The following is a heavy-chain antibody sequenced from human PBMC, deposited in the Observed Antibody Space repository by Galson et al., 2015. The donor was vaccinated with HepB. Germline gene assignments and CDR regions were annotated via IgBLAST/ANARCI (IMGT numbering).Heavy chain of an antibody. V-gene: IGHV1-8*01. J-gene: IGHJ5*02. CDR2: MSPNSDNT. CDR1: GYTFTSYD. CDR3: ARVDISVAGGRRFDP. D-gene: IGHD6-19*01. Sequence: SVKVSCKASGYTFTSYDINWVRQATGQVLDLMGWMSPNSDNTGYAQKFQGRVTMTRNTSISTAYMELRNLKPEETAIYYCARVDISVAGGRRFDPWGQGTLVTVSS.